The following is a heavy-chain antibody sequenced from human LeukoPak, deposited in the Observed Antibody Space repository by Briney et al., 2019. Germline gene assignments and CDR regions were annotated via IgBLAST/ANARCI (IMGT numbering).Heavy chain of an antibody. Sequence: PGGSLRLSCAASGFTFSRYWMSWVRQAPGKGLELVANIKQDESARFYGDSVKGRFTVSRDNAKNSLYIQMNSLRAEDTAVYYCARDREGSRDAFDIWGQGTMVTVSS. J-gene: IGHJ3*02. D-gene: IGHD1-26*01. V-gene: IGHV3-7*01. CDR3: ARDREGSRDAFDI. CDR2: IKQDESAR. CDR1: GFTFSRYW.